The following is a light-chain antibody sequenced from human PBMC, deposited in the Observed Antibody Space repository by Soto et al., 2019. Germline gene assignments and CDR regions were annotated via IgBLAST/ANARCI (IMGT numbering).Light chain of an antibody. CDR3: QQYNNWPPLT. CDR2: GAS. Sequence: EIVMTQSPATLSVSPGERATLSCRASQSVSSNLAWYQQKPGQAPRLLIYGASTRATGIPARFSGSGSGTEFNLTISSLQSEYFAVYYCQQYNNWPPLTFGGGTKVEIK. J-gene: IGKJ4*01. CDR1: QSVSSN. V-gene: IGKV3-15*01.